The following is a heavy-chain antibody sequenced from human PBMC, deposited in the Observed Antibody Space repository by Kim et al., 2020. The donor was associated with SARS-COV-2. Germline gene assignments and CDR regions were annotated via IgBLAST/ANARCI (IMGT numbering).Heavy chain of an antibody. V-gene: IGHV3-7*03. CDR1: GFTFSSYW. D-gene: IGHD3-16*01. Sequence: GGSLRLSCAVSGFTFSSYWMSWVRQAPGKGLEWVANIKQDGREKYHVDPVKGRFTISRDNAKNSLYLQMNSLRVEDTAVYYCARDGRGGYLDYCGQGTL. J-gene: IGHJ4*02. CDR2: IKQDGREK. CDR3: ARDGRGGYLDY.